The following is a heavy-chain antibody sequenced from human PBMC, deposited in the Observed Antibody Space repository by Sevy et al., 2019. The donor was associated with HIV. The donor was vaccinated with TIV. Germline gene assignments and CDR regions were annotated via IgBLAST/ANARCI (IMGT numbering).Heavy chain of an antibody. CDR3: ARGEIVAAGMFYQYYGMDV. CDR1: GFTVSSNY. V-gene: IGHV3-66*01. D-gene: IGHD6-13*01. Sequence: GGSLRLSCAASGFTVSSNYMSWVRQAPGKGLEWVSVIYSGGSTYYAYSVKGRFTISRDNSKNTLFLQMNTLRAEDTAVYYCARGEIVAAGMFYQYYGMDVWGQGTTVTVSS. CDR2: IYSGGST. J-gene: IGHJ6*02.